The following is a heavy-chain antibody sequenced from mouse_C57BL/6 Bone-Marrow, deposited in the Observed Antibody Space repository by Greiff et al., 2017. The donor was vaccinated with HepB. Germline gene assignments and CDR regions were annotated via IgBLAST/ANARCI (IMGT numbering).Heavy chain of an antibody. CDR1: GFTFSDYG. CDR3: ARKLANLYYFDY. J-gene: IGHJ2*01. D-gene: IGHD1-1*01. V-gene: IGHV5-17*01. CDR2: ISSGSSTI. Sequence: DVKLQESGGGLVKPGGSLKLSCAASGFTFSDYGMHWVRQAPEKGLEWVAYISSGSSTIYYADTVKGRFTISRDNAKNTLFLQMTSLRSEDTAMYYCARKLANLYYFDYWGQGTTLTVSS.